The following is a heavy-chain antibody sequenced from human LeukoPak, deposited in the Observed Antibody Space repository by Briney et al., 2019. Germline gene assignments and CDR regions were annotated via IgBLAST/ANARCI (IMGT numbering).Heavy chain of an antibody. J-gene: IGHJ4*02. D-gene: IGHD3-3*01. Sequence: SETLSLTCAVYGGSFIGYDWTWIRQPPGKGLEWIGEINHSGGTNYNPSLKSRVTISVDTSKNQFSLKLSSVTAADTAVFYCARGVPEYYDFWSGYFYYFDYWGQGTLVTVSS. CDR1: GGSFIGYD. CDR2: INHSGGT. CDR3: ARGVPEYYDFWSGYFYYFDY. V-gene: IGHV4-34*01.